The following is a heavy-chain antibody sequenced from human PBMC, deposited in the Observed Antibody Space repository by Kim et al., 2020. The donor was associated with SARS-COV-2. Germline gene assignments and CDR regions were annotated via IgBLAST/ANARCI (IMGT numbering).Heavy chain of an antibody. CDR3: ARSPILGPDHRLSYFDY. J-gene: IGHJ4*02. V-gene: IGHV1-3*01. CDR2: INAGNGNT. D-gene: IGHD6-19*01. CDR1: GYTFTSYA. Sequence: ASVKVSCKASGYTFTSYAMHWVRQAPGQRLEWMGWINAGNGNTKYSQKFQGRVTITRDTSASTAYMELSSLRSEDTAVYYCARSPILGPDHRLSYFDYWGQGTLVTVSS.